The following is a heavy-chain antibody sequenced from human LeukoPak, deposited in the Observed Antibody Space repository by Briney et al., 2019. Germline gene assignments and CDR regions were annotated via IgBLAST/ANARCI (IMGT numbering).Heavy chain of an antibody. V-gene: IGHV4-34*01. Sequence: SETLSLTCAVYGESLSGYYWSWIRQPPGKGLEWIGEINHSGSTNYNPSLKSRVSISVDTSKNLFSLRLSSVTAADTAVYYCARGGPFSRYLDYWGQGTLATVSS. CDR2: INHSGST. CDR3: ARGGPFSRYLDY. J-gene: IGHJ4*02. CDR1: GESLSGYY.